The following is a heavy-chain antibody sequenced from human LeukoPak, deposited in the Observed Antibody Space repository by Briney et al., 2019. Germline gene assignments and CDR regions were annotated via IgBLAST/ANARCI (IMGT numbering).Heavy chain of an antibody. V-gene: IGHV4-61*02. CDR3: ARDQAYKSFDI. Sequence: SETLSLTCTVSGNSISSGDNYWSWIRQPAGKGLEWIGRIYTSGSTNYNPSLKSRVTISVDTSKNQFSLKLSSVTAADTAVYYCARDQAYKSFDIWGQGTMVTVSS. CDR2: IYTSGST. D-gene: IGHD1-14*01. J-gene: IGHJ3*02. CDR1: GNSISSGDNY.